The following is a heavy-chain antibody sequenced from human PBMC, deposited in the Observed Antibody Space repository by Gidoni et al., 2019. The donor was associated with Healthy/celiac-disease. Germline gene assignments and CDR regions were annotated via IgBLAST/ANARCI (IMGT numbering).Heavy chain of an antibody. CDR2: ISGSGGST. J-gene: IGHJ4*02. CDR1: GFNFSSYA. Sequence: EVQLLESGGGLVQPGGSMRLSCAASGFNFSSYAMSWVRQAPGKGLEWFAAISGSGGSTYYADSVKGRFTISRDNSKNTLYLQMNSLRAEDTAVYYCAKGGGNFYFDYWGQGTLVTVSS. D-gene: IGHD2-21*02. CDR3: AKGGGNFYFDY. V-gene: IGHV3-23*01.